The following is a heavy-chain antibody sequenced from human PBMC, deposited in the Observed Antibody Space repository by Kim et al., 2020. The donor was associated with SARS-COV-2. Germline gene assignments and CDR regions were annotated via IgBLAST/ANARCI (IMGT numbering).Heavy chain of an antibody. CDR2: INSDGSST. V-gene: IGHV3-74*01. Sequence: GGSLRLSCAASGFTFSSYWMHWVRQAPGKGLVWVSRINSDGSSTSYADSVKGRFTISRDNAKNTLYLQMNSLRAEDTAVYYCAREPYYYDSSGYYYYYYGMDVWGQGTTVTVSS. J-gene: IGHJ6*02. D-gene: IGHD3-22*01. CDR1: GFTFSSYW. CDR3: AREPYYYDSSGYYYYYYGMDV.